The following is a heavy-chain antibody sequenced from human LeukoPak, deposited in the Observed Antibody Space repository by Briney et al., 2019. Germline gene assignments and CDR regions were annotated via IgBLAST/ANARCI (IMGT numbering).Heavy chain of an antibody. CDR3: AKGSASARPYYFDS. CDR2: ITGGGGST. D-gene: IGHD2-15*01. V-gene: IGHV3-23*01. CDR1: GFTFSSYA. Sequence: GGSLRLSCAASGFTFSSYAMGWVRQAPGKGLEWVSAITGGGGSTYHADSVKGRFTISRDNSQNTLFLQMSSLRAEDSAIFYCAKGSASARPYYFDSWGQGILVTVSS. J-gene: IGHJ4*02.